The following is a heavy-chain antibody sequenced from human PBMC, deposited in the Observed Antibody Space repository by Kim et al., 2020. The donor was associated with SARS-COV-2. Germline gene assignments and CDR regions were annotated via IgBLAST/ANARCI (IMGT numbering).Heavy chain of an antibody. D-gene: IGHD2-2*01. V-gene: IGHV1-3*01. CDR3: AREDIVVVPAAMLYWTGQGGYRYDYYGMDV. Sequence: ASVKVSCKASGYTFTSYAMHWVRQAPGQRLEWMGWINAGNGNTKYSQKFQGRVTITRDTSASTAYMELSSLRSEDTAVYYCAREDIVVVPAAMLYWTGQGGYRYDYYGMDVWGQGTTVTVSS. J-gene: IGHJ6*02. CDR1: GYTFTSYA. CDR2: INAGNGNT.